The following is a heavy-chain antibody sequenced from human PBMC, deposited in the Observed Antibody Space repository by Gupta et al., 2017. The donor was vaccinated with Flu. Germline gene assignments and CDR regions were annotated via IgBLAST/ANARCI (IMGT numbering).Heavy chain of an antibody. V-gene: IGHV1-2*02. CDR3: ARDNPATSYYYGMEV. CDR2: INPNSGVT. D-gene: IGHD2-15*01. Sequence: QAPGQGLGWMGWINPNSGVTNDAQKFKGRVTLTTDTSISTAYMELSGLRSDDTAVYYCARDNPATSYYYGMEVWGQGTTVTVSS. J-gene: IGHJ6*02.